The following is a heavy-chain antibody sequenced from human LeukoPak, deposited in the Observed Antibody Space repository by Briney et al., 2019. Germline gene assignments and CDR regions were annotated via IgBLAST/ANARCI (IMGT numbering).Heavy chain of an antibody. V-gene: IGHV3-11*04. CDR3: ARDSDYGDGTAGAPFFDY. Sequence: GGSLRLSCAASGFTFSDYYMSWIRQAPGKGLEWVSYISSSGSTIYYADSVKGRFTISRDNAKNPLYLQMNSLRAEDTAVYYCARDSDYGDGTAGAPFFDYWGQGTLVTVSS. J-gene: IGHJ4*02. D-gene: IGHD4-17*01. CDR2: ISSSGSTI. CDR1: GFTFSDYY.